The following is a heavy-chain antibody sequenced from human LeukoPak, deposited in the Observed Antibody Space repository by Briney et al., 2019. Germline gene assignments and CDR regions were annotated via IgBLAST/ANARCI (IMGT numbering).Heavy chain of an antibody. Sequence: SVKVSCKASGGTFSSYAISGVRQAPGQGLEWVGSSIAIFGIANYAQKFQGTVTITADKSTSTASMELRSLRSEDTAVYYCARDVSIAAQSPPGRYWGQGTLVPVSS. CDR2: SIAIFGIA. D-gene: IGHD6-6*01. V-gene: IGHV1-69*04. CDR3: ARDVSIAAQSPPGRY. J-gene: IGHJ4*02. CDR1: GGTFSSYA.